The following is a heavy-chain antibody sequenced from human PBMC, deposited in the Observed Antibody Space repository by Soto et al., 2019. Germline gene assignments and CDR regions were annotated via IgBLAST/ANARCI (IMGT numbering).Heavy chain of an antibody. CDR2: ISWNSGSI. V-gene: IGHV3-9*01. D-gene: IGHD6-13*01. CDR1: GFTFDDYA. Sequence: GGSLRLSCAASGFTFDDYAMHWVRQAPGKGLEWVSGISWNSGSIGYADSVKGRFTISRDNAKNSLYLQMNSLRAEDTALYYCAKDRGYSSSPVGWFDPWGQGTLVTVSS. CDR3: AKDRGYSSSPVGWFDP. J-gene: IGHJ5*02.